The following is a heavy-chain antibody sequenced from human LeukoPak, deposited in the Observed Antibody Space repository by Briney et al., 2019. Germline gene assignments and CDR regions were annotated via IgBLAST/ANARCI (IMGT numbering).Heavy chain of an antibody. CDR1: GYTFTGYY. Sequence: ASVKVSCKASGYTFTGYYIHWVRQAPGQGLEWMGWINPNSGGTNYAQKFQGRITMTRDTSISTAYMGLSRLRSEDTAVYYCARGNTFDYWGQGTLVTVSS. V-gene: IGHV1-2*02. CDR3: ARGNTFDY. CDR2: INPNSGGT. J-gene: IGHJ4*02.